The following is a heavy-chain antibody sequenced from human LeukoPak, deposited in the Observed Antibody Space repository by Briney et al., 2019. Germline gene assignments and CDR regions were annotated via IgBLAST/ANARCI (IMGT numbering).Heavy chain of an antibody. J-gene: IGHJ4*02. V-gene: IGHV4-39*01. CDR3: ARLTEIEPSDY. D-gene: IGHD2-2*01. CDR2: FYYRGSS. CDR1: GGSISVTTYA. Sequence: SETLSLTCTVSGGSISVTTYAWSWIRQSPGKGLEWIGSFYYRGSSYYNPFLESRVTISVDMSKNQFSLKLTSASATDTALYYCARLTEIEPSDYWGQGILVTVSA.